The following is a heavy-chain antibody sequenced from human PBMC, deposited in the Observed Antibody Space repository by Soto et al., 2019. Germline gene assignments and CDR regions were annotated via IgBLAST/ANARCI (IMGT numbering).Heavy chain of an antibody. CDR2: IYYSGST. J-gene: IGHJ4*02. CDR1: GGSISSGGYY. D-gene: IGHD3-22*01. CDR3: ARGVPGAFTYYYDSSGYYYVD. Sequence: SETLSLTCTVSGGSISSGGYYWSWIRQHPGKGLEWIGYIYYSGSTYYNPSLKSRVTISVDTSKNQFSLKLSSVTAADTAVYYCARGVPGAFTYYYDSSGYYYVDWGQGTLVTVSS. V-gene: IGHV4-31*03.